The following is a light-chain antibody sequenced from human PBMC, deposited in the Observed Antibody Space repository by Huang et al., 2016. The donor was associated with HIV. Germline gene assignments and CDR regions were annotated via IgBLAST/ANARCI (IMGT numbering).Light chain of an antibody. J-gene: IGKJ1*01. Sequence: EIVMTQSPVTLPVSPGESATLSCRASQNVSTNLAWYQHKPGRDPRLLIYGASTRATSVPARFSASGSGTEFTRTVGGLRSDDFAVYYCQHYDNWAPATFGQGTKLEFK. V-gene: IGKV3-15*01. CDR1: QNVSTN. CDR2: GAS. CDR3: QHYDNWAPAT.